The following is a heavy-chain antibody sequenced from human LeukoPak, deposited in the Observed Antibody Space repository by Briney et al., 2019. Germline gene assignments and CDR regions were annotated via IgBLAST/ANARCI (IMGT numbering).Heavy chain of an antibody. Sequence: GGSLRLSCAASGFTFSNYEMNWVRQAPGKGLEWVSYISSSGSAIYYTDSVKGRFTTSRDNAKNSLYLQMNSLRAEDTAVYYCARSLGSGAAWGQGTLVTVSS. D-gene: IGHD2-15*01. J-gene: IGHJ4*02. V-gene: IGHV3-48*03. CDR2: ISSSGSAI. CDR3: ARSLGSGAA. CDR1: GFTFSNYE.